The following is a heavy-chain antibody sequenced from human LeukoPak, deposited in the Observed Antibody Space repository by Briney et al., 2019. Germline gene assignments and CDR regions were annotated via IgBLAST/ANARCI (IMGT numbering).Heavy chain of an antibody. CDR3: ARERIPWFGDQSRAEYFQH. J-gene: IGHJ1*01. Sequence: ASVKVSCKASGYTFTSYGISWVRQAPGQGLEWMGWISAYNGNTNYAQKLQGRVTMTTDTSTSTAYMELRSLRSDDTAVYYCARERIPWFGDQSRAEYFQHWGQGTLVTVSS. V-gene: IGHV1-18*01. D-gene: IGHD3-10*01. CDR1: GYTFTSYG. CDR2: ISAYNGNT.